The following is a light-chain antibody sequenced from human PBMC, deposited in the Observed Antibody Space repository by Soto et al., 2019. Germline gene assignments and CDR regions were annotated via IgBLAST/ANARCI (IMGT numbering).Light chain of an antibody. CDR3: QQYKNGWT. CDR2: GAS. V-gene: IGKV3-15*01. Sequence: EIVMTQSPTPLSLSPGERATLSRRASQSVSSNLAWYQQKPGQAPRLLIYGASTRATGIPARFSGSGSGTEFTLTISSLQSEDFAVYYCQQYKNGWTFGQGTKVDI. J-gene: IGKJ1*01. CDR1: QSVSSN.